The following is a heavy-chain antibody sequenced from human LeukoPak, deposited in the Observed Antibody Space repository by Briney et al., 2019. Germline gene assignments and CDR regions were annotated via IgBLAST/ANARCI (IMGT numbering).Heavy chain of an antibody. CDR2: ITDAVGGT. CDR1: GFTFSSSS. CDR3: AEEIFSGLLYIDY. V-gene: IGHV3-23*01. Sequence: PGGSLRLSCAASGFTFSSSSISWVRQAPGKGLEWVSAITDAVGGTHYADSVKGRFTISSDNSKNTVYLQMNSLRPEDMAVYYCAEEIFSGLLYIDYWGQGTLVTVSS. D-gene: IGHD5-12*01. J-gene: IGHJ4*02.